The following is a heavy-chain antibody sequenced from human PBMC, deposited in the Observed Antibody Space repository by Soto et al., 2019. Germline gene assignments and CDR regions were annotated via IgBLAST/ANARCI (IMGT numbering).Heavy chain of an antibody. J-gene: IGHJ5*02. CDR3: AREGDSSSWFVGWFDP. CDR2: INAGNSNT. CDR1: GYTFTSYA. V-gene: IGHV1-3*01. Sequence: ASVKVSCKASGYTFTSYAMHWVRQAPGQRLEWMGRINAGNSNTKYSQKFQGRVTITRDTSASTAYMELSSLRSEDTAEYYCAREGDSSSWFVGWFDPWGQGTLVTVSS. D-gene: IGHD6-13*01.